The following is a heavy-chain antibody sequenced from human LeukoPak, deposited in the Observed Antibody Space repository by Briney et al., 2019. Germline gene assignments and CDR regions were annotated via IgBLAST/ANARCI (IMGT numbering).Heavy chain of an antibody. J-gene: IGHJ3*02. CDR2: IYPGDSDT. CDR3: AKRQVAGSGFTGAFDI. CDR1: GYNFTTYW. Sequence: GESLKISCKGSGYNFTTYWIGWVRQMPGKGLEWMGIIYPGDSDTTYSPSFQGQVTISADRYISTAYLQWSSLKASDTAMYYCAKRQVAGSGFTGAFDIWGQGTVVTVSS. D-gene: IGHD1-14*01. V-gene: IGHV5-51*01.